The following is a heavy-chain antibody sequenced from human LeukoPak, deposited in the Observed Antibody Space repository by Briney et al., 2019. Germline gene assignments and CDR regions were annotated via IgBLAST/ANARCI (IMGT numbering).Heavy chain of an antibody. D-gene: IGHD3-22*01. Sequence: GASVKVSCKASGYTFTSYAMHWVRQAPGQRLEWMGWINAGNGNTKYSQKFQGRVTITRDTSASTAYMGLSSLRSEDTAVYYCARDGNYYDSSGYYHWGQGTLVTVSS. CDR3: ARDGNYYDSSGYYH. V-gene: IGHV1-3*01. CDR1: GYTFTSYA. CDR2: INAGNGNT. J-gene: IGHJ4*02.